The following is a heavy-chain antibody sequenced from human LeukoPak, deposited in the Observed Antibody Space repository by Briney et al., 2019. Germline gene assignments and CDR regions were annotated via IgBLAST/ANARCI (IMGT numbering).Heavy chain of an antibody. V-gene: IGHV1-69*01. J-gene: IGHJ4*02. CDR3: ARLSSRDGYNYPIDY. Sequence: GSSVKVSCKASGGTFTSNAISWVRLAPGQGLEWMGGIIPIFGTANYAQKFQGRVTITADESTSTAYMELSSLRSEDTAVYYCARLSSRDGYNYPIDYWGQGTLVTVSS. D-gene: IGHD5-24*01. CDR1: GGTFTSNA. CDR2: IIPIFGTA.